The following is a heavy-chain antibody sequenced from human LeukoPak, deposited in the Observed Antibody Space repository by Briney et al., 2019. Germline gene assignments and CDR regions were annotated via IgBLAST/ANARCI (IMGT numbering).Heavy chain of an antibody. CDR2: INHSGST. D-gene: IGHD3-16*02. V-gene: IGHV4-34*01. Sequence: SETLSLTCAVYGGSFSGYYWSWIRQPPGKGLEWIGEINHSGSTNYNPSLKSRVTISVDTSKNQFSLKLSSVTAADTAVYYCAREPPVVWGSYRYFATFDYWGQGTLVTVSS. CDR1: GGSFSGYY. J-gene: IGHJ4*02. CDR3: AREPPVVWGSYRYFATFDY.